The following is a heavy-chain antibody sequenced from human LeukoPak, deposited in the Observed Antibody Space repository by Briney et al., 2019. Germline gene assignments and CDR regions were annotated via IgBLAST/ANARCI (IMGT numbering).Heavy chain of an antibody. J-gene: IGHJ3*02. CDR1: GFTFSSYA. V-gene: IGHV3-30-3*01. CDR2: ISYDGSNK. D-gene: IGHD5-18*01. Sequence: PGGSLRLSCAASGFTFSSYAMHWVRQAPGKGLEWVAVISYDGSNKYYADSVKGRFTISRDNSKNTLYLQMNSLRAEDTAVYYCARTAMGGNWDAFDIWGQGTMVTVSS. CDR3: ARTAMGGNWDAFDI.